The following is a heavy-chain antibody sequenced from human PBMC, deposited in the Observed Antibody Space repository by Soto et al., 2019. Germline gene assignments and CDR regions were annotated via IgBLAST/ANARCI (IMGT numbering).Heavy chain of an antibody. CDR3: TTASQYYDILTGYYNADAFDI. Sequence: GGSLRLSCAASGFTFSNAWMSWVRQAPGKGLEWVGRIKSKTDGGTTDYAAPVKGRFTISRDDSKNTLYLQMNSLKTEDTAVYYCTTASQYYDILTGYYNADAFDIWGQGTMVTVSS. CDR1: GFTFSNAW. CDR2: IKSKTDGGTT. J-gene: IGHJ3*02. V-gene: IGHV3-15*01. D-gene: IGHD3-9*01.